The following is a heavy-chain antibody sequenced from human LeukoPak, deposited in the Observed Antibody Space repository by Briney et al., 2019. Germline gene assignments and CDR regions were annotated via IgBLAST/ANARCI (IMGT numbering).Heavy chain of an antibody. D-gene: IGHD3-22*01. CDR2: IDWYDDK. CDR3: ARSVYYYDRADAFDI. J-gene: IGHJ3*02. V-gene: IGHV2-70*11. CDR1: GFSLSTSGMC. Sequence: SGPTLVNPTQTLTLTCTFSGFSLSTSGMCVSWIRQPPGKALEWLARIDWYDDKYYSTSLKTRLTISKDTSKNQVVLTMTNMDPVDTATYYCARSVYYYDRADAFDIWGQGTTVTVSS.